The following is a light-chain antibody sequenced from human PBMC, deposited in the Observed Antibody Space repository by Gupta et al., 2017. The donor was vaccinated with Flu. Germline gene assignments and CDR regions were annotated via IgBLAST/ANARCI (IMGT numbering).Light chain of an antibody. Sequence: SSSLSASVGDRVTFTCRASQDINSWVAWYQQKPEKAPKCLIFAASTLQSGVPSRFSGSGSGTDFTLTISGLQPEDFGTYYCQQYDTDPPTFGQGTKLEIK. J-gene: IGKJ2*01. CDR2: AAS. V-gene: IGKV1D-16*01. CDR1: QDINSW. CDR3: QQYDTDPPT.